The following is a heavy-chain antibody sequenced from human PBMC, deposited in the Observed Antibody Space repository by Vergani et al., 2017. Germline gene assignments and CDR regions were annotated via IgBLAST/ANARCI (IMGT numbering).Heavy chain of an antibody. CDR2: ISGSGGST. V-gene: IGHV3-23*01. J-gene: IGHJ6*03. CDR1: GFTFSSYA. D-gene: IGHD3-10*01. CDR3: AKXGELAVTMVRGVIITSYYYYYMDV. Sequence: EVQLLESGGGLVQPGGSLRLSCAASGFTFSSYAMSWVRQAPGKGLEWVSAISGSGGSTYYADSVKGRFTLSRDNSKNTLYLQMNSLRAEDTAVYYCAKXGELAVTMVRGVIITSYYYYYMDVWGKGTTVTVSS.